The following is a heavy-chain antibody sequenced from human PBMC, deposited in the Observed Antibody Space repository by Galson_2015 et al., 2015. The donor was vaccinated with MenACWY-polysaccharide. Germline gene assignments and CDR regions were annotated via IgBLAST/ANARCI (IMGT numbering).Heavy chain of an antibody. CDR1: RFTFSSTW. Sequence: SLRLSCAASRFTFSSTWMSWVRQAPGKGLEWVAIIKPDGSQKNFVDSVKGRFDISRDNANNSLYLHMNSLRVEDTAIYYCARDPNWGTSFGPWGQGTLVTVSS. J-gene: IGHJ5*02. CDR2: IKPDGSQK. D-gene: IGHD7-27*01. V-gene: IGHV3-7*01. CDR3: ARDPNWGTSFGP.